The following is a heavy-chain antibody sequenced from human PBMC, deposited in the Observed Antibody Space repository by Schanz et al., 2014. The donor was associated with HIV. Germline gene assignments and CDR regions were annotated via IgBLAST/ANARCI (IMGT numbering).Heavy chain of an antibody. D-gene: IGHD3-10*01. CDR3: TKDQGLVRPPDY. CDR2: VGSSVGFT. Sequence: EVQLLEFGGGLVRPGESLRLSCLASGFTFNNYAMSWVRQAPGKGLEWVASVGSSVGFTVYADSVQGRFTISRDYSKNTLYLQMNSLRAEDTAVYSCTKDQGLVRPPDYWGQGTLVTVSS. V-gene: IGHV3-23*01. J-gene: IGHJ4*02. CDR1: GFTFNNYA.